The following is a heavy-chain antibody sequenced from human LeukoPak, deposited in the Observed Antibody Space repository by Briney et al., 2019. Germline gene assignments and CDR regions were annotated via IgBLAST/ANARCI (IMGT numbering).Heavy chain of an antibody. CDR1: GFTFSSDW. CDR3: ARDRSPYYYDSSGYLY. Sequence: SGGSLRLSCAASGFTFSSDWRSWVRQAPGKGLEWVANIKQDGSEKYYVDSVKGRFTISRDNAKNSLYLQMNSLRAEDTAVYYCARDRSPYYYDSSGYLYWGQGTLVTVSS. CDR2: IKQDGSEK. J-gene: IGHJ4*02. D-gene: IGHD3-22*01. V-gene: IGHV3-7*01.